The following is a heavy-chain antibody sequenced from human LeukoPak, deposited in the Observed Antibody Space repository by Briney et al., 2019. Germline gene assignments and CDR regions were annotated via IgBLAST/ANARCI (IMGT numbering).Heavy chain of an antibody. CDR1: GFTFSSYG. Sequence: GGSLRLSCAASGFTFSSYGIHWVRQAPGKGLEWVAFIRYDGSNKYYADSVKGRFTISRDNSKNTLYLQMNSLRAEDTAVYYCAKDRVVGATKEDWFDPWGQGTLVTVSS. D-gene: IGHD1-26*01. CDR3: AKDRVVGATKEDWFDP. J-gene: IGHJ5*02. V-gene: IGHV3-30*02. CDR2: IRYDGSNK.